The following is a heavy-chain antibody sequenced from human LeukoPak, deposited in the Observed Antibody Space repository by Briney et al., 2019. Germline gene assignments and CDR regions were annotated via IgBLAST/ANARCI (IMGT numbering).Heavy chain of an antibody. CDR1: GGPFSGYY. Sequence: SETLSLTCAVYGGPFSGYYWSWIRQPPGKGLEWIGEINHSGSTNYNPSLKSRVTISVDTSKNQFSLKLSSVTAADTAVYYCARFQRRYYYYYGMDVWGQGTTVTVSS. J-gene: IGHJ6*02. D-gene: IGHD2-2*01. V-gene: IGHV4-34*01. CDR2: INHSGST. CDR3: ARFQRRYYYYYGMDV.